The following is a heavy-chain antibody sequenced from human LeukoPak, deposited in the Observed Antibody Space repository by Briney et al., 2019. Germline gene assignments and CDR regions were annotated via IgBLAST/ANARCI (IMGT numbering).Heavy chain of an antibody. CDR2: IFYSGST. D-gene: IGHD6-13*01. J-gene: IGHJ4*02. CDR3: ARGGSSWPYFDY. V-gene: IGHV4-31*03. CDR1: GGSISSGGYY. Sequence: SQTLSLTCTVSGGSISSGGYYWSWIRQHPGKGLEWIGYIFYSGSTYYNPSLKSRVIISVDTSKNQFSLKLSSVTAADTAVYYCARGGSSWPYFDYWGQGTLVTVSS.